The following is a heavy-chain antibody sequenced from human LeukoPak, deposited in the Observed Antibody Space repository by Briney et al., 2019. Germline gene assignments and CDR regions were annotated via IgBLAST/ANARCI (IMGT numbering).Heavy chain of an antibody. V-gene: IGHV1-69*04. Sequence: GASVKVSCKASGGTFSSYTISWVRQAPGQGLEWMGRIIPILGIANYAQKFQGRVTITADKSTSTAYMELSSLRSEDTAVYYCARDAVGATRPIWFDPWGQGTLVTVSS. CDR3: ARDAVGATRPIWFDP. D-gene: IGHD1-26*01. J-gene: IGHJ5*02. CDR2: IIPILGIA. CDR1: GGTFSSYT.